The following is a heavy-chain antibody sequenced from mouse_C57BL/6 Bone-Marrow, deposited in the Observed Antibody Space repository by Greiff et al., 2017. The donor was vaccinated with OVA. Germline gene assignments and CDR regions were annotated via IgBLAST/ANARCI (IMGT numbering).Heavy chain of an antibody. J-gene: IGHJ3*01. CDR2: ISYDGSN. CDR3: ARVGRFPAY. CDR1: GYSITSGYY. V-gene: IGHV3-6*01. Sequence: EVKLEESGPGLVKPSQSLSLTCSVTGYSITSGYYWNWIRQFPGNKLEWMGYISYDGSNNYNPSLKNRISITRDTSKNQFFLKLNSVTTEDTATYYCARVGRFPAYWGQGTLVTVSA.